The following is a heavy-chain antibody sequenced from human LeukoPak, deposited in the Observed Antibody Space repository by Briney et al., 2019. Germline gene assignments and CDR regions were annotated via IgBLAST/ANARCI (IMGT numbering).Heavy chain of an antibody. CDR1: GFTFRSYA. V-gene: IGHV3-23*01. J-gene: IGHJ6*02. CDR3: AKGSRPGNTKYYYGMDV. CDR2: ISGSGGCT. D-gene: IGHD2/OR15-2a*01. Sequence: GGSLRLSCAASGFTFRSYAMSWVRQAPGKGLEWVSGISGSGGCTYHADSVKGRFTISRDTSKNTLYLQMNSLRGEDTAVYYCAKGSRPGNTKYYYGMDVWGQGTTVTVSS.